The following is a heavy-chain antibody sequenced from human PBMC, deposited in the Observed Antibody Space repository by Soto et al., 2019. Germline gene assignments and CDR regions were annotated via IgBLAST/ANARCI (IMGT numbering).Heavy chain of an antibody. CDR3: ARGYYDCWSGYCDY. CDR1: GGSISSYY. Sequence: NPSETLSLTCTVSGGSISSYYWSWIRQPPGKGLEWIGYIYYSGSTNYNPSLKSRVTISVDTSKNQFSLKLSSVTAADTAVYYCARGYYDCWSGYCDYWGQGTLVTVSS. J-gene: IGHJ4*02. CDR2: IYYSGST. V-gene: IGHV4-59*13. D-gene: IGHD3-3*01.